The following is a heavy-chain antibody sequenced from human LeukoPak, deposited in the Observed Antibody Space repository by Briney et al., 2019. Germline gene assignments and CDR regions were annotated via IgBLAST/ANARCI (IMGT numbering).Heavy chain of an antibody. J-gene: IGHJ3*02. CDR2: ISYDGSNK. CDR1: GFTFSSHA. CDR3: ARGRGDYDAFDI. V-gene: IGHV3-30*04. D-gene: IGHD4-17*01. Sequence: PGGSLRLSCAASGFTFSSHAMHWVRQAPGKGLEWVAVISYDGSNKYYADSVKGRFTISRDNSKNTLYLQMNSLRAEDTAVYYCARGRGDYDAFDIWGQGTMVTVSS.